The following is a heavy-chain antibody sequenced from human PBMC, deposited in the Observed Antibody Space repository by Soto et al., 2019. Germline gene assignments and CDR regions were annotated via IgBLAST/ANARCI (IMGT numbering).Heavy chain of an antibody. D-gene: IGHD2-15*01. V-gene: IGHV3-30*14. CDR1: GFTFRSHA. Sequence: QVQLVESGGGVVQPGGSLRLSCAASGFTFRSHAMHWVRQAPGKGLEWVAVTSYDGRNKEYAESVSGRFTISRDDSKNTLYLDMNSLRAEETAVYYCARGRGLYDYDSFAMLGQGTLVTVAS. CDR2: TSYDGRNK. CDR3: ARGRGLYDYDSFAM. J-gene: IGHJ3*02.